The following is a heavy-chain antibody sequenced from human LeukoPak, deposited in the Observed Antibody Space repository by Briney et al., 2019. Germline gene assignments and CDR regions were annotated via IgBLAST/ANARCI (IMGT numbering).Heavy chain of an antibody. Sequence: ASVKVSCKTSGYTFFTYAIHWARHAPGHRLEWMGWINACSGDTKYSHNFQGRVTITRDTSASTAYMELSSLRSEDTAVYYCARGYCSRTSGQYYFDYWGQGTQVTVSS. D-gene: IGHD2-2*01. CDR1: GYTFFTYA. CDR3: ARGYCSRTSGQYYFDY. J-gene: IGHJ4*02. V-gene: IGHV1-3*01. CDR2: INACSGDT.